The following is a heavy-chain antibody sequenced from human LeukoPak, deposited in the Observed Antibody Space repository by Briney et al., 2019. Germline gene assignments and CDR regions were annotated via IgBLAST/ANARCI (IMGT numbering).Heavy chain of an antibody. CDR1: AGSISSGGYY. CDR3: ARGQALRAFDI. V-gene: IGHV4-31*03. CDR2: IYYSGST. Sequence: SQTLSLTCTVSAGSISSGGYYWSWIRQHPGKGLGWIGYIYYSGSTYYNPSLKSRVTISVDTSKNQFPLKLSSVTAADTAVYYCARGQALRAFDIWGQGTMVTVSS. J-gene: IGHJ3*02.